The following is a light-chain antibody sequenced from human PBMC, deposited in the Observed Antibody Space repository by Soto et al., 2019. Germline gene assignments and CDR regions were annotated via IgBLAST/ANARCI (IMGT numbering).Light chain of an antibody. CDR2: GAS. CDR3: QQYGGSPQT. J-gene: IGKJ1*01. V-gene: IGKV3-20*01. Sequence: VLMPSPAILAKSTGEGATLSCRASQSVSKYLAWYQQKPGQAPRLLIYGASSRATGIPDSFSGSGSGTDFTLTISRLEPEDFAVYYCQQYGGSPQTFGQGTKVDIK. CDR1: QSVSKY.